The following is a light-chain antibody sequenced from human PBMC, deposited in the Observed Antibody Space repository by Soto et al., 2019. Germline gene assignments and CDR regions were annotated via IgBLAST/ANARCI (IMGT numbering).Light chain of an antibody. Sequence: EIVLTQSPGTLSLSPGERATLSCRATQSVSSNYLAWYQQKSGQAPRLLIYGASSRATGIPDRFSGSGSGTDFTLTISRLEPEDFAVYYCQQYGSSPSWTFGQGTKVDI. J-gene: IGKJ1*01. CDR3: QQYGSSPSWT. CDR1: QSVSSNY. CDR2: GAS. V-gene: IGKV3-20*01.